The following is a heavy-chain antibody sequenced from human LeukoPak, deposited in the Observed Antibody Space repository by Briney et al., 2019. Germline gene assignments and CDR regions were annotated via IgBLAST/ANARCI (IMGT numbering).Heavy chain of an antibody. CDR1: GFTFSSYS. Sequence: EGSLRLSCAASGFTFSSYSMNWVRQAPGKGLEWVSSISSSSSYIYYADSVKGRFTISRDNAKNSLYLQMNSLRAKDTAVYYCARERESIVVVPAAPQDYWGQGTLVTVSS. D-gene: IGHD2-2*01. CDR3: ARERESIVVVPAAPQDY. CDR2: ISSSSSYI. J-gene: IGHJ4*02. V-gene: IGHV3-21*01.